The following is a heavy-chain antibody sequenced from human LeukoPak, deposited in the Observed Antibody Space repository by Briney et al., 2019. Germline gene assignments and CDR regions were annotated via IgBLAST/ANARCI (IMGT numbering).Heavy chain of an antibody. D-gene: IGHD3-10*01. CDR1: GFTFTTYW. J-gene: IGHJ4*02. Sequence: GGSLRLSCAASGFTFTTYWMHWVRQAPGKGLEYVSSISSDGGSTSYANSVKGRFTISRDNSKNTLFLQMGSLRAEDMAVYYCARESRGLADYWGQGTLLTVSS. V-gene: IGHV3-64*01. CDR3: ARESRGLADY. CDR2: ISSDGGST.